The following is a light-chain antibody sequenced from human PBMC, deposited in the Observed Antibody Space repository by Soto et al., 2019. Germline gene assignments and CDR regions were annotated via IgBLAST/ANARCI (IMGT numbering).Light chain of an antibody. CDR3: QQLNAYPLT. V-gene: IGKV1-9*01. J-gene: IGKJ5*01. Sequence: DIQLTQSPSFLSASVGDRVTITCRASPGISSYLAWFQQKPGRAPNLLIYGASTLQSGVPSRFSGSGSGTDFTLTISNLQPEDFATYYCQQLNAYPLTFGQGTRQEIK. CDR2: GAS. CDR1: PGISSY.